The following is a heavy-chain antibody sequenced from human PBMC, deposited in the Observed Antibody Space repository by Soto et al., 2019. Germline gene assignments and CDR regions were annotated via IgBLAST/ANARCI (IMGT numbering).Heavy chain of an antibody. CDR3: ASGPYYYDSSGYYPGYFQQ. CDR2: IIPIFGTA. J-gene: IGHJ1*01. V-gene: IGHV1-69*12. D-gene: IGHD3-22*01. CDR1: GGTFSSYA. Sequence: QVQLVQSGAEVKKPGSSVKVSCKASGGTFSSYAISWVRQAPGQGLEWMGGIIPIFGTANYAQKFQGRVTITADESTSTAYMELSSLRSEDTAVYYCASGPYYYDSSGYYPGYFQQWGQGALVTVSS.